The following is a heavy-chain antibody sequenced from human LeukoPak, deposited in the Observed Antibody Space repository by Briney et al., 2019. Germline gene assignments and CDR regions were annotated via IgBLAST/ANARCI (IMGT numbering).Heavy chain of an antibody. CDR3: AKDLGGGSCYSGCYFDY. V-gene: IGHV3-30*02. CDR1: GFTFSSYG. J-gene: IGHJ4*02. D-gene: IGHD2-15*01. Sequence: GGSLRLSCAASGFTFSSYGMHWVRQAPGKGPEWVAFIRYDGSNKYYADSVKGRFTISRDNSKNTLYLQMNSLRAEDTAVYYCAKDLGGGSCYSGCYFDYWGQGTLVAVSS. CDR2: IRYDGSNK.